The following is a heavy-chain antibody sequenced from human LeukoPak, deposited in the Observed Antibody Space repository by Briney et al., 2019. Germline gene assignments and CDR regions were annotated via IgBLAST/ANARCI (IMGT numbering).Heavy chain of an antibody. J-gene: IGHJ4*02. CDR2: ISGGSGSTI. D-gene: IGHD3-16*01. Sequence: GGSLRLSCAASGFNFGSYEMSWFRQAPGKGLEWISYISGGSGSTIYYADSVKGRFTISRDNALYLQLNSLRAEDTAIYYCAREPTSSRAMAYFDYWGQGTLVAVSS. CDR1: GFNFGSYE. CDR3: AREPTSSRAMAYFDY. V-gene: IGHV3-48*03.